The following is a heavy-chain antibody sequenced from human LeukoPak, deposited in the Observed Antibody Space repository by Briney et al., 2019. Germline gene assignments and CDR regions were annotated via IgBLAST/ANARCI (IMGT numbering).Heavy chain of an antibody. CDR3: ARGNDYGDYY. D-gene: IGHD4-17*01. Sequence: SETLSLTCAVSGGSISNGGYSWSWIRQPPGKGLEWIGYIYHSGSTYYNPSLKSRVTISVDRSKNQFSLKLSSVTAADTAVYYCARGNDYGDYYWGQGTLVTVSS. V-gene: IGHV4-30-2*01. CDR2: IYHSGST. CDR1: GGSISNGGYS. J-gene: IGHJ4*02.